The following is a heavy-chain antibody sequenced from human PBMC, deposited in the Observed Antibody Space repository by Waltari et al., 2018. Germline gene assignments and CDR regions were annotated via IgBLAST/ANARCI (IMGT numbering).Heavy chain of an antibody. Sequence: EVQLVESGGGLVKPGGSLRLSCAASGFTFSSYSMNWVRQAPGKGLEWISSISSSSSYIYYADSVKDRFTISRDNAKNSLYLQMNSLRAEDTAVYYCATTVTTRADYWGQGTLVTVSS. CDR3: ATTVTTRADY. V-gene: IGHV3-21*01. D-gene: IGHD4-17*01. J-gene: IGHJ4*02. CDR1: GFTFSSYS. CDR2: ISSSSSYI.